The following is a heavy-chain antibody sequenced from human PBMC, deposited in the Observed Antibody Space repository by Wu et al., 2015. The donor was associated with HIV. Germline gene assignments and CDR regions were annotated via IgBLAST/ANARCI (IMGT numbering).Heavy chain of an antibody. Sequence: QLLQSVAEVKNPGSSVRVSCKASGATFTSYALSWVRQAPGQGLEWMGRLIPMYGTANYAQKFQGRVTITADESTSTAYMDVSSLRSDDTAVYYCAGGGGRTSMDPFDFWGQGTLVTISS. J-gene: IGHJ4*02. V-gene: IGHV1-69*13. D-gene: IGHD5-18*01. CDR3: AGGGGRTSMDPFDF. CDR2: LIPMYGTA. CDR1: GATFTSYA.